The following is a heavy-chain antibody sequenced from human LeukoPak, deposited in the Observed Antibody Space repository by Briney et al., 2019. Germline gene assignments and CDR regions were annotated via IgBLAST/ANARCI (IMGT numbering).Heavy chain of an antibody. Sequence: PSETLSLTCTVSGGSISSYYWSRIRQPPGKGLEWIGYIYYSGSTNYNPSLKSRVTISVDTSKNQFSLKLSSVTAADTAVYYCARHRQWLAPFDYWGQGTLVTVSS. CDR2: IYYSGST. CDR3: ARHRQWLAPFDY. D-gene: IGHD6-19*01. V-gene: IGHV4-59*08. CDR1: GGSISSYY. J-gene: IGHJ4*02.